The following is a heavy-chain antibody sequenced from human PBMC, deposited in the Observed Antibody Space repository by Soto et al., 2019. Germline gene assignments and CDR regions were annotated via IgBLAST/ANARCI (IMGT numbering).Heavy chain of an antibody. CDR3: ARQGSY. V-gene: IGHV4-39*01. J-gene: IGHJ4*02. CDR2: IYFNGNT. Sequence: QLQLQESGPGLVKPSETLSLTCNVSGVPISDTSYYWGWIRQPPGKGLEWIGTIYFNGNTFYNPSLKSRLTISVDTSKNQISLRLTSVTAADTAVYYCARQGSYWGQGTLVAVSS. CDR1: GVPISDTSYY.